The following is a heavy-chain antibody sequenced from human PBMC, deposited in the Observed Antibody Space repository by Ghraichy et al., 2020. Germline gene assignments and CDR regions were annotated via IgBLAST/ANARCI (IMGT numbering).Heavy chain of an antibody. Sequence: SETLSLTCTVSVGSMSGYYWSWIRQSPGKGLEWIGYLSYTGSTDYNPSLKSRVTIPGDTSKNQFSLKLSFVSAADTAIYFCARGPYDNSGTAESFDVWGQGTLLTVSS. J-gene: IGHJ3*01. D-gene: IGHD3-22*01. CDR3: ARGPYDNSGTAESFDV. CDR2: LSYTGST. V-gene: IGHV4-59*03. CDR1: VGSMSGYY.